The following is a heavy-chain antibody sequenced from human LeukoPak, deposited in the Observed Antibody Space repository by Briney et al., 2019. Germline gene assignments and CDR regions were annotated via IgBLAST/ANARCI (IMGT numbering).Heavy chain of an antibody. V-gene: IGHV3-48*03. Sequence: GGSLGLSCAASGFTFSSYEMNWVRQAPGKGLEWVSYISSSGSTIYYADSVKGRFTISRDNAKNSLYLQMNSLRAEDTAVYYCARGYSSSWYGALWGGFDLDYWGQGTLVTVSS. J-gene: IGHJ4*02. CDR2: ISSSGSTI. D-gene: IGHD6-13*01. CDR3: ARGYSSSWYGALWGGFDLDY. CDR1: GFTFSSYE.